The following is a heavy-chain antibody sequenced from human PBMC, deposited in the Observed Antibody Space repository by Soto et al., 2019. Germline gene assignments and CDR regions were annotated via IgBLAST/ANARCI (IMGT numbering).Heavy chain of an antibody. CDR3: TTGYCSSTSCPMAFDY. CDR1: GFTFSNAW. Sequence: GGSLRLSCAASGFTFSNAWMSWVRQAPGKGLEWVGRIKSKTDGGTTDYAAPVKGRFTISRDDSKNTLYLQMHSLKTEDTAVYYCTTGYCSSTSCPMAFDYWGQGTLVTVPS. J-gene: IGHJ4*02. D-gene: IGHD2-2*01. V-gene: IGHV3-15*01. CDR2: IKSKTDGGTT.